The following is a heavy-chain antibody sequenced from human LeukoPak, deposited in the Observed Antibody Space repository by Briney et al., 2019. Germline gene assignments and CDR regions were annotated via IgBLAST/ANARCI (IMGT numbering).Heavy chain of an antibody. V-gene: IGHV3-23*01. J-gene: IGHJ4*02. CDR2: ISGSGGST. D-gene: IGHD2-15*01. CDR1: GFTFSSYS. CDR3: AKDCSGGSCYGEVDFDY. Sequence: GGSLRLSCAASGFTFSSYSMNWDRQAPGKGLEWVSAISGSGGSTYYADSVKGRFTISRDNSKNTLYLQMNSLRAEDTAVYYCAKDCSGGSCYGEVDFDYWGQGTLVTVSS.